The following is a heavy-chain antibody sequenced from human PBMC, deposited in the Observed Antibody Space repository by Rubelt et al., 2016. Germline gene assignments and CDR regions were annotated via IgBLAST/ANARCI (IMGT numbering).Heavy chain of an antibody. CDR3: ARDLSRYSSWYHPL. CDR2: INTNGKST. CDR1: GFSFSTYW. Sequence: GSGGGLVQPGGSLRLSCAVSGFSFSTYWMRWVRQAPGKGLVWVSHINTNGKSTNYADSVKGRFTISRDNAKNSLYLQMNSLRAEDTAVYYCARDLSRYSSWYHPLGGQGTLVTVSS. D-gene: IGHD6-13*01. V-gene: IGHV3-74*01. J-gene: IGHJ4*02.